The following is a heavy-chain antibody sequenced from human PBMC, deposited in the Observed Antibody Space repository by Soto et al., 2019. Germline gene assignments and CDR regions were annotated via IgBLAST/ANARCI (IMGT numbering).Heavy chain of an antibody. CDR2: ISYDGSNK. D-gene: IGHD2-8*01. CDR1: GFTFSSYG. J-gene: IGHJ6*02. Sequence: GGSLRLSCAASGFTFSSYGMHWVRQAPGKGLEWVAVISYDGSNKYYADSVKGRFTISRDNSKNTLYLQMNSLRAEDTAVYYCAKDPGSLMLYYYYGMDVWGQGTTVTVSS. CDR3: AKDPGSLMLYYYYGMDV. V-gene: IGHV3-30*18.